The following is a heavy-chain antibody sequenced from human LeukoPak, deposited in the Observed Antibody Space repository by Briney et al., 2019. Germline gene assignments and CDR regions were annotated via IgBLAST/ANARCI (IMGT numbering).Heavy chain of an antibody. CDR3: ARGVTSALSYDGVDV. CDR2: IYYGGST. V-gene: IGHV4-39*07. J-gene: IGHJ6*02. Sequence: SETLSLTCTVSGGSVSSTHYWGWLRQPPGKGLEWIGSIYYGGSTYYNPSLESRVTISVDPSKNQFSLNLHSVTAADTAVYYCARGVTSALSYDGVDVWGRGTTVTVSS. D-gene: IGHD3-22*01. CDR1: GGSVSSTHY.